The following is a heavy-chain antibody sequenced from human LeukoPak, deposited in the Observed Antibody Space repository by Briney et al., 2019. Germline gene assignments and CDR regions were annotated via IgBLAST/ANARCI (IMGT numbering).Heavy chain of an antibody. CDR1: GYSIRSGYY. J-gene: IGHJ4*02. D-gene: IGHD3-10*01. CDR2: IYHSGSI. CDR3: ARDRIYGSGSDHFDY. V-gene: IGHV4-38-2*02. Sequence: TSETLSLTCTVSGYSIRSGYYWGWIRQPPGKGLEWIGSIYHSGSIYHKPSLKSRVTISADTSKNQFSLKLSSVTAADTAVYYCARDRIYGSGSDHFDYWGQGTLVTVSS.